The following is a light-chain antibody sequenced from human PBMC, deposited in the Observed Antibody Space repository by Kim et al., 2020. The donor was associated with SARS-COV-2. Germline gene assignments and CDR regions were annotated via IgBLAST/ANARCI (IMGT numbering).Light chain of an antibody. CDR2: DVT. CDR1: SSDIGKFHY. CDR3: SSYTTASVVI. V-gene: IGLV2-14*03. Sequence: GQSLTISCTGTSSDIGKFHYVSWYQQHPGKAPQLISYDVTKRPPGVSDRFSGSKSGDTASLTISGLQAEDEAHYYCSSYTTASVVIFGGGTQLTVL. J-gene: IGLJ2*01.